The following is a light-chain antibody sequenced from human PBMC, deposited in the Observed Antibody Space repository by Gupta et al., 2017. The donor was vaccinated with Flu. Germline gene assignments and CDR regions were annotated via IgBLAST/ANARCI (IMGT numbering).Light chain of an antibody. CDR1: QSISSY. CDR2: DAS. V-gene: IGKV1-39*01. CDR3: QQSNSTPGT. Sequence: DIQTTQSPTSLSASVGYRVTSTCRASQSISSYLNWYQQKPGKAPKLLIYDASRRKSGVPSRFSGSGYGTDFTLTISSRQPEDFATYYCQQSNSTPGTFGQGTKVEIK. J-gene: IGKJ1*01.